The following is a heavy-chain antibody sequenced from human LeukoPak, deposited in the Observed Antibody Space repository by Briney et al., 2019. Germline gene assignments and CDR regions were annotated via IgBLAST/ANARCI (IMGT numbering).Heavy chain of an antibody. J-gene: IGHJ4*02. CDR3: AKDRSGSLD. D-gene: IGHD3-22*01. CDR1: GFTFSKHA. CDR2: ISGSGGIP. V-gene: IGHV3-23*01. Sequence: GGSLRLSCAASGFTFSKHAMTWVRQAPGKGLEWVSTISGSGGIPYYADPVKGRFTISRDNSKSTLDLQMNSLRAEGTAVYYCAKDRSGSLDWGQGTLVTVSS.